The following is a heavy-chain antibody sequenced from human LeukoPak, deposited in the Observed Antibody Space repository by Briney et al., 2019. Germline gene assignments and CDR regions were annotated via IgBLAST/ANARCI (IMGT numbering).Heavy chain of an antibody. J-gene: IGHJ4*02. V-gene: IGHV4-30-4*08. D-gene: IGHD3-22*01. Sequence: PSQTLSLTCTVSGGSISSGDYYWSWIRQPPGKGLEWIGEINHSGSTNYNPSLKSRVTISVDTSKNQFSLKLSSVTAADTAVYYCARGEEYHDSSGYHLDYWGQGTLVTVSS. CDR2: INHSGST. CDR3: ARGEEYHDSSGYHLDY. CDR1: GGSISSGDYY.